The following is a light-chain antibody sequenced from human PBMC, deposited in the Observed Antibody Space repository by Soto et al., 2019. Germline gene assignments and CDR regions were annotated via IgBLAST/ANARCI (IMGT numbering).Light chain of an antibody. CDR2: GAS. CDR1: QSVSSK. CDR3: QQYNSWLWT. Sequence: EIVMTQSTPTVSLSPGEGATLSCRASQSVSSKLAWYQQKPGQAPRLLIYGASTRATGIPARFSGSGSGTEFTLIISSLQSEDSAVYYCQQYNSWLWTFGQGTKVDI. V-gene: IGKV3-15*01. J-gene: IGKJ1*01.